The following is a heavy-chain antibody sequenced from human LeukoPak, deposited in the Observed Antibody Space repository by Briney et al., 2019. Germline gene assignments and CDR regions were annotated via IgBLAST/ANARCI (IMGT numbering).Heavy chain of an antibody. Sequence: GGSLRPSCATSGFTFSTYTMNWVRQAPGKGLEWVSSISSGSSYIYYADSVKGRFTISRDNTKNSLYLQIKSLRAEDTAVYYCRRPDSSGETVDSWGQGTLVTVSP. D-gene: IGHD3-22*01. CDR2: ISSGSSYI. J-gene: IGHJ4*02. CDR1: GFTFSTYT. CDR3: RRPDSSGETVDS. V-gene: IGHV3-21*04.